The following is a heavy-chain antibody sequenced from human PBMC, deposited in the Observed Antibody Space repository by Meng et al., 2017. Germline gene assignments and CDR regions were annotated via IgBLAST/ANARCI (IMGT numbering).Heavy chain of an antibody. CDR3: ARDQGGSGSFGFAFDI. V-gene: IGHV4-31*03. CDR1: GGSISSGGYY. Sequence: QVQLQGSGPGRVKPSQTLSLTCTVSGGSISSGGYYWSWIRQHPGKGLEWIGYIYYSGSTYYNPSLKSRVTISVDTSKNQFSLKLSSVTAADTAVYYCARDQGGSGSFGFAFDIWGQGTMVTVSS. J-gene: IGHJ3*02. CDR2: IYYSGST. D-gene: IGHD6-19*01.